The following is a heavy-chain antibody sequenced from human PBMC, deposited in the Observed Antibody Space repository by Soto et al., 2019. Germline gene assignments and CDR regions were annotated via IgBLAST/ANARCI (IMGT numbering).Heavy chain of an antibody. J-gene: IGHJ5*01. CDR3: VTCAPWLDS. Sequence: QVQLVQSGAEVKKPGASVKVSCKASGYTFTSYTVSWVRQAPGQGLEWIGWISANNDNTDFAQKFQGRVALTTDRSTSTVYTDLRRLQSDDTVVYYCVTCAPWLDSWGQGTLVTVSS. CDR1: GYTFTSYT. CDR2: ISANNDNT. V-gene: IGHV1-18*01.